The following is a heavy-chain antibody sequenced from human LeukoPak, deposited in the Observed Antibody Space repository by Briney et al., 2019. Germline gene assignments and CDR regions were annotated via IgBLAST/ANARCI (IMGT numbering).Heavy chain of an antibody. J-gene: IGHJ1*01. V-gene: IGHV3-11*04. CDR1: GGSISSYY. CDR3: ARDERSYLSEYFQH. Sequence: LSLTCTVSGGSISSYYWSWIRQPPGKGLEWVSYISSSNSTIYYADSVKGRFTISRDNAKNSLYLQMNSLRAEDTAVYYCARDERSYLSEYFQHWGQGTLVTVSS. D-gene: IGHD1-26*01. CDR2: ISSSNSTI.